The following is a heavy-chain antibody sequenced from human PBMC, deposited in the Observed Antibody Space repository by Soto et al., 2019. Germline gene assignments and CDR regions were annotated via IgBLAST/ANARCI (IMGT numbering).Heavy chain of an antibody. V-gene: IGHV3-11*01. CDR2: ISNSGSTI. Sequence: QVQLVESGGGLVKPGGSLRLSCAASGFIFSDYDMIWIRQAPGKGLEWVSYISNSGSTIYYADSVKGRFTVSRDNSKNSLYLQMNSLRAGDTAVYYCARALTGSPPPTWFDPWGQGTLVTVSS. J-gene: IGHJ5*02. D-gene: IGHD7-27*01. CDR1: GFIFSDYD. CDR3: ARALTGSPPPTWFDP.